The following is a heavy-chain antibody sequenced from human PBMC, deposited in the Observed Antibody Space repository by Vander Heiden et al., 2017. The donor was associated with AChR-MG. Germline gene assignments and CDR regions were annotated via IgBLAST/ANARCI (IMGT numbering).Heavy chain of an antibody. CDR1: GYSFTSYW. V-gene: IGHV5-51*01. D-gene: IGHD3-10*01. CDR3: ARGLKIRRITMVRGAERVPQYYFDY. CDR2: IYPGDSDT. J-gene: IGHJ4*02. Sequence: EVQLVQSGAEVKKPGESLKISCKGSGYSFTSYWIGWVRQMPGKGLEWMGIIYPGDSDTRYSPSFQGQVTISADKSISTAYLQWSSLKASDTAMYYCARGLKIRRITMVRGAERVPQYYFDYWGQGTLVTVSS.